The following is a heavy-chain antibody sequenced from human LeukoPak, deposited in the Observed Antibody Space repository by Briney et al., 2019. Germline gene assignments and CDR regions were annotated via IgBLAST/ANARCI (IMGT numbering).Heavy chain of an antibody. V-gene: IGHV3-66*02. D-gene: IGHD4-23*01. CDR1: GFTVSSNY. CDR3: ASGGPVTPLDY. J-gene: IGHJ4*02. CDR2: IYSGGST. Sequence: GGSLRLSCAASGFTVSSNYMSWVRQAPGKGLEWVSVIYSGGSTYYADSVKGRFTISRDNSKNTLYLQMNSLRAEDTAVYHCASGGPVTPLDYWGQGTLVTVSS.